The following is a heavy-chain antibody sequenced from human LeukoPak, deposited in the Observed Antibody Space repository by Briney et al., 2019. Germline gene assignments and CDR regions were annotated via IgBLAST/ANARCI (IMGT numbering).Heavy chain of an antibody. V-gene: IGHV3-21*01. Sequence: GGSLRLSCAASGFTFSSYSMNWVRQAPGKGLEWVSSISSSSSYIYYADSVKGRFTISRDNAKNSLYLQMNSLRAEDTAVYYCAKAPRIYCSGGSCYSDYWGQGTLVTVSS. CDR1: GFTFSSYS. CDR2: ISSSSSYI. J-gene: IGHJ4*02. CDR3: AKAPRIYCSGGSCYSDY. D-gene: IGHD2-15*01.